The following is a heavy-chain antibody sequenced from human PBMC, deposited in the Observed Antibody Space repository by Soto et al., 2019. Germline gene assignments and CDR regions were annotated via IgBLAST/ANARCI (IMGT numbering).Heavy chain of an antibody. CDR1: GFTFSNAW. V-gene: IGHV3-15*01. J-gene: IGHJ3*02. Sequence: EVQLVESGGGLVKPGGSLRLSCAASGFTFSNAWMSWVHQAPGKGLEWVGRIKSKTDGGTTDYAAPVKGRFTISRDDSKNTLYLQMNSLKTEDTAVYYCTTPAYGDYEGAFDIWGQGTMVTVSS. CDR2: IKSKTDGGTT. D-gene: IGHD4-17*01. CDR3: TTPAYGDYEGAFDI.